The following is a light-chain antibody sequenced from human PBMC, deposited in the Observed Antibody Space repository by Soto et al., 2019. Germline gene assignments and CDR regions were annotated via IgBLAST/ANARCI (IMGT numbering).Light chain of an antibody. CDR1: RTDVDGHDY. CDR2: DVH. CDR3: SSYTASTPFYV. Sequence: QSALTQPASVSGSPGQSITISCTGARTDVDGHDYVSWYQQHPGQAPKLIIFDVHNRPSGVSSRFSGSKSGDTASLTISGLRADDDGDYYCSSYTASTPFYVFGTGTKLTVL. J-gene: IGLJ1*01. V-gene: IGLV2-14*03.